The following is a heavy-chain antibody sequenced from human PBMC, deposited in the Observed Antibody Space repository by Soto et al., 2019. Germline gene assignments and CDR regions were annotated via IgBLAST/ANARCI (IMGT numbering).Heavy chain of an antibody. D-gene: IGHD3-10*01. Sequence: QVQLVESGGGVVQPGRSLRLSCAASGFTFSSYGMHWVRQAPGKGLEWVAVIWYDGSNKYYADSVKCRFTISRDNSKNTLYLQMNSLRAEDTAVYYCARDTARAMVRIYYGMDVWGQGTTVTVSS. J-gene: IGHJ6*02. CDR2: IWYDGSNK. CDR1: GFTFSSYG. V-gene: IGHV3-33*01. CDR3: ARDTARAMVRIYYGMDV.